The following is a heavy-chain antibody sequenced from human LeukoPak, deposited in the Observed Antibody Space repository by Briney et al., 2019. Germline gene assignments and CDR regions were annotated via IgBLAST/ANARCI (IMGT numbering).Heavy chain of an antibody. CDR2: IRYDGSNK. CDR3: AKDMWDYSNYVPIDY. Sequence: GGSLRLSCAASGFTFSSYGMHWVRQAPGKGLEWVAFIRYDGSNKYYADSVKGRFTISRDNSKNTLYLQMNSLRAEDTAVYYCAKDMWDYSNYVPIDYWGQGTLVTVSS. V-gene: IGHV3-30*02. J-gene: IGHJ4*02. CDR1: GFTFSSYG. D-gene: IGHD4-11*01.